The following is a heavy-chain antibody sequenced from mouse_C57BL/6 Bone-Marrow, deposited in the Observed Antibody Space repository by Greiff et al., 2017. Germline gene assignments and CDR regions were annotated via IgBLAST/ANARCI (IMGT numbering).Heavy chain of an antibody. CDR2: VDPSDSYT. D-gene: IGHD3-2*02. Sequence: QVQLQQPGAELVMPGASVKLYCKASGYTFTSYWMHWVKQRPGQGLEWIGEVDPSDSYTNYNQKFKCKSTLTVDKSSSTAYMQLSSLTCEDSAVYYCARRSSGFPGFAYWGQGTLVTVSA. CDR3: ARRSSGFPGFAY. V-gene: IGHV1-69*01. J-gene: IGHJ3*01. CDR1: GYTFTSYW.